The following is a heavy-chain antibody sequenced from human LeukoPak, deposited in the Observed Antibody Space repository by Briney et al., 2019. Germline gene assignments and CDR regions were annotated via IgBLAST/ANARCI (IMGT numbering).Heavy chain of an antibody. CDR3: TRGGSYLSAFDI. J-gene: IGHJ3*02. V-gene: IGHV3-48*03. D-gene: IGHD1-26*01. CDR2: ISSSGSTI. CDR1: GFTFSSYE. Sequence: GGSLRLSCAASGFTFSSYEMNWVRQAPGKGLEWVSYISSSGSTIYYADSVKGRFTISRDNAKNSLYLQMNSLRAEDTAVYYCTRGGSYLSAFDIWGQGTMVTVSS.